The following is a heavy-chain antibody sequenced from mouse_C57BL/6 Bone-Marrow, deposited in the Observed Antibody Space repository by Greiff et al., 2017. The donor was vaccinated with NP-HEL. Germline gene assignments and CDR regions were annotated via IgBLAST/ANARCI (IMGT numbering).Heavy chain of an antibody. CDR1: GYTFTSYW. Sequence: VQLQQSGAELVRPGSSVKLSCKASGYTFTSYWMHWVKQRPIQGLEWIGNIDPSDSETHYNQKFKDKATLTVDKSSSTAYMQLSSLTSEDSAVYYCARYDYGSYFDYWGQGTTLTVSS. J-gene: IGHJ2*01. CDR3: ARYDYGSYFDY. CDR2: IDPSDSET. V-gene: IGHV1-52*01. D-gene: IGHD1-2*01.